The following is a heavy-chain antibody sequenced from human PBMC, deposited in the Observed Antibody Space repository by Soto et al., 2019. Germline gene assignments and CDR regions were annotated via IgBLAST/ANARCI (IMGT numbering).Heavy chain of an antibody. CDR3: ARKNYDPYYFDY. J-gene: IGHJ4*02. CDR1: GFTFSSYG. Sequence: GGSLRLSCAASGFTFSSYGMHWVRQAPGKGLEWVAVIWYDGSNKYYADSVKGRFTISRDNSKNTLYLQMNSLRAEDTAVYYCARKNYDPYYFDYWGQGTLVTVSS. CDR2: IWYDGSNK. D-gene: IGHD1-7*01. V-gene: IGHV3-33*01.